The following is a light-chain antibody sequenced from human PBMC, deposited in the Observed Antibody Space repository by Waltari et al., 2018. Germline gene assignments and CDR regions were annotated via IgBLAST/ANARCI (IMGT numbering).Light chain of an antibody. J-gene: IGKJ1*01. Sequence: DIQMTQSPSTLSASVGDRVIITCRASQSISTWLAWYQQKPGKAPKLLIFAASSLQTGVPSRFSGSGSGTEFTLTINSLQPDDFATYYCQQANSFPRTFGQGTKVEIK. CDR3: QQANSFPRT. V-gene: IGKV1-12*01. CDR2: AAS. CDR1: QSISTW.